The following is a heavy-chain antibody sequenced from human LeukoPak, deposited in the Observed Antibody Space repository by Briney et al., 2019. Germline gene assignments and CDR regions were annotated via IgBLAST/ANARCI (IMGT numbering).Heavy chain of an antibody. CDR3: ARDNSPLEYSSSGWFDP. CDR2: IYYSGST. Sequence: PSETLSLTCTVSGGSISSYYWSWIRQPPGKGLEWIGYIYYSGSTNYNPSLKSRVTISVDTSKNQFSLKLSSVTAADTAVYYCARDNSPLEYSSSGWFDPWGQGTLVTVSS. D-gene: IGHD6-6*01. J-gene: IGHJ5*02. CDR1: GGSISSYY. V-gene: IGHV4-59*01.